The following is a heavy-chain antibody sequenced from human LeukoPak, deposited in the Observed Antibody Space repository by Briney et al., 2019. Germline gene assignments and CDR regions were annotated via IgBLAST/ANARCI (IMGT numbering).Heavy chain of an antibody. D-gene: IGHD1-1*01. CDR3: ARDSYNKSPRNFHYYYDLDV. J-gene: IGHJ6*03. V-gene: IGHV1-69*05. CDR1: GGNFSNYA. Sequence: XVKVSCKASGGNFSNYAIIWVRQAPGQGLEWMGGIIPIFSSPIYAQKFQDRVTITTDESTNTAYMEVSSRRYEDTAVYYCARDSYNKSPRNFHYYYDLDVWGRGTTVTVSS. CDR2: IIPIFSSP.